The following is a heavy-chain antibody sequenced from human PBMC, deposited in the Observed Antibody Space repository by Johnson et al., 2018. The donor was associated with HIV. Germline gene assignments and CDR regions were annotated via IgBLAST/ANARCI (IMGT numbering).Heavy chain of an antibody. D-gene: IGHD5-18*01. CDR1: GFTFKDYG. CDR3: ARDAKVGYGDAFDI. V-gene: IGHV3-23*04. CDR2: ISGSGGST. J-gene: IGHJ3*02. Sequence: VQLVESGGGLVQPGGSLTLSCAASGFTFKDYGMSWVRQAPGKGLEWVSAISGSGGSTYYADSVKGRFTISRDNSKNTLYLQMNSLTTEDTAVFYCARDAKVGYGDAFDIWGHGTMVTVSS.